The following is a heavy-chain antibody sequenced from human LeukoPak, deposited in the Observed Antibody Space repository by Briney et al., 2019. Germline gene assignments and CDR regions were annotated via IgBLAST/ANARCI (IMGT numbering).Heavy chain of an antibody. CDR3: ARREKLLWFGELLSSPFDY. CDR2: IYFSGST. CDR1: GGSISSSSYY. Sequence: TPSETLSLTCTVSGGSISSSSYYWAGSGQPPGKGLEWIGRIYFSGSTYYNPSLKSRVTISVDTSKNQFSLKLSSVTAADTAVYYCARREKLLWFGELLSSPFDYWGQGTLVTVSS. V-gene: IGHV4-39*01. J-gene: IGHJ4*02. D-gene: IGHD3-10*01.